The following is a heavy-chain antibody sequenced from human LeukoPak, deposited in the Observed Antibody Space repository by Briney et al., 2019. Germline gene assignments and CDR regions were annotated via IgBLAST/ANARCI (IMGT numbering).Heavy chain of an antibody. CDR1: GYRFTEYY. CDR3: AIVDIVVVPAAIGDWYFDL. Sequence: ASVKVSCKASGYRFTEYYIQWVRQAPGQGLEWMGWISPNSGGTNYAQKFQGRVTMTRDTSISTAYMELSRLRSDDTAVYYCAIVDIVVVPAAIGDWYFDLWGRGTLVTVSS. D-gene: IGHD2-2*02. V-gene: IGHV1-2*02. J-gene: IGHJ2*01. CDR2: ISPNSGGT.